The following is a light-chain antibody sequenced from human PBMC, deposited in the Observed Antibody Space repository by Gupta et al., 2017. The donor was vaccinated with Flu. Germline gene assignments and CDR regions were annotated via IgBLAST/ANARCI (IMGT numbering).Light chain of an antibody. Sequence: EIVLTQSPGTLSLSPGERATLSCRASQSVSSSYLAWYQQQPGQAPRLLIYGASSRATGIPDRFSGSGSGTDFTLTISRLEPEDFAVYYCQQYGRTFGPGTKVDIK. V-gene: IGKV3-20*01. CDR3: QQYGRT. CDR1: QSVSSSY. CDR2: GAS. J-gene: IGKJ3*01.